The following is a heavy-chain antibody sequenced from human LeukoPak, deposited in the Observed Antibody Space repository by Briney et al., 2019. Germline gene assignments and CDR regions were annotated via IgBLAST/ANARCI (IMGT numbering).Heavy chain of an antibody. CDR3: ARHYGP. Sequence: SETLSLTCAVSGGSISSSNWWSWVRQPPGKGLEWMGEIYHSGSTNYNPSLKSRVTISVDKSENQFSLKLNSVTATDTAVYYCARHYGPWGQGTLVTVSS. D-gene: IGHD3-16*01. CDR2: IYHSGST. CDR1: GGSISSSNW. J-gene: IGHJ4*02. V-gene: IGHV4-4*02.